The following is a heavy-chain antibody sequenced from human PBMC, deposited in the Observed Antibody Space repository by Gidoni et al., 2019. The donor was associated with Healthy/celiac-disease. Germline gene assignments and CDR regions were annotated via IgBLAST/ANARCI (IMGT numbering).Heavy chain of an antibody. J-gene: IGHJ6*04. Sequence: QAHLAQSGAEVKKPAASVMVSCNASVYTFTSYGISWVRPAPGQGLEWMGGISAYNGNTNYAQKLKGRVTMTTDTSTSTAYMELGRLGSDDTAVYYCARDSIYYYGMDVWGKGTTVTVSS. CDR1: VYTFTSYG. CDR3: ARDSIYYYGMDV. D-gene: IGHD6-6*01. V-gene: IGHV1-18*01. CDR2: ISAYNGNT.